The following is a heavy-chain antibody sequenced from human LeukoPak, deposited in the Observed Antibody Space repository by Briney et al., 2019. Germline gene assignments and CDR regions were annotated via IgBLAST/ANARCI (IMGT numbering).Heavy chain of an antibody. D-gene: IGHD6-6*01. CDR3: ARTAARRFDY. J-gene: IGHJ4*02. V-gene: IGHV1-46*01. Sequence: ASVKVSCKASGYTFPSYFMHWVRQAPGQGLEWMGIINPTGGSTTFARKFQGRVTMTRDTSTSTVYMELSSLRSDDTAVYYCARTAARRFDYWGQGTLVTVSS. CDR1: GYTFPSYF. CDR2: INPTGGST.